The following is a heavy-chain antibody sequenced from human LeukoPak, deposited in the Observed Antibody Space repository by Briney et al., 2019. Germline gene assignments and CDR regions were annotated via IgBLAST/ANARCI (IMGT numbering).Heavy chain of an antibody. CDR2: INSDGST. J-gene: IGHJ3*02. CDR1: GFTFSSYW. CDR3: AREEITVTDAFDI. Sequence: GGSLRLSCAASGFTFSSYWMHWVRQAPGKGLVWVSRINSDGSTNYADSVKGRFSISRDNAKNTLYLQMNSLRAEDMAVYYCAREEITVTDAFDIWGQGTMVTVSS. D-gene: IGHD4-17*01. V-gene: IGHV3-74*01.